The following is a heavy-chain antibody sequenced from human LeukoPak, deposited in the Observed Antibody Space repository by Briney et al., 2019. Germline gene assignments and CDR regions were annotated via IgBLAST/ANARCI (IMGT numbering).Heavy chain of an antibody. CDR3: ARTYSSSWPEDV. CDR2: INHSGST. J-gene: IGHJ6*02. Sequence: SSETLSLTCAVYGGSFSGYYWSWIRQPPGKGLEWIGEINHSGSTNYSPSLKSRVTISVDTSKNQFSLKLSSVTAADTAVYYCARTYSSSWPEDVWGQGTTVTVSS. V-gene: IGHV4-34*01. D-gene: IGHD6-13*01. CDR1: GGSFSGYY.